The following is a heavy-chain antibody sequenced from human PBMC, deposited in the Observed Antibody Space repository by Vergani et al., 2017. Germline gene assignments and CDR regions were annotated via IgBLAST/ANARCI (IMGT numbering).Heavy chain of an antibody. D-gene: IGHD6-6*01. Sequence: EVQLVESGGGLVQPGGSLRLSCAASGFTFSTYDMHWVRQAPGKGLDWVSAIGTAGDTYYPGSVKGRCTISRENAKYSLYLQINGLRAGESAVYYWASRDSSSPALDYWGQGTLVTVSS. CDR2: IGTAGDT. CDR1: GFTFSTYD. CDR3: ASRDSSSPALDY. J-gene: IGHJ4*02. V-gene: IGHV3-13*01.